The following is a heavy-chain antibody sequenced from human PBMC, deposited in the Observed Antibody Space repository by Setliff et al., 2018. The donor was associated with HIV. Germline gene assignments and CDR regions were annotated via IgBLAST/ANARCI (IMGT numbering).Heavy chain of an antibody. CDR1: SGSISSGTYY. CDR2: IDYSGSA. CDR3: AREGKTALVTKYFDY. J-gene: IGHJ4*01. V-gene: IGHV4-31*03. D-gene: IGHD5-18*01. Sequence: PSETLSLTCTVSSGSISSGTYYWSWIRQYPGKDLEWIGYIDYSGSAFYNPSLKSRITISRDTSKNQFSLKMNSVTAADTAVYYCAREGKTALVTKYFDYWGHGKLVTVSS.